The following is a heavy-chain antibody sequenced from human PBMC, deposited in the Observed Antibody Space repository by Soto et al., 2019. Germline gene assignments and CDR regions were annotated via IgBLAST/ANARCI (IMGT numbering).Heavy chain of an antibody. CDR2: ISSSGNST. CDR1: GLSFSSYA. CDR3: AKDAKILDWLPTSYYFDF. Sequence: EVQVLESGGGLAQPGRSLRLSCAVSGLSFSSYAMTWVRQSPGKGLEWVSSISSSGNSTYSADSVRGRFTISRDNSKNTLYLQMNRLRAEDTAVYYCAKDAKILDWLPTSYYFDFWGQGTLVTVSS. J-gene: IGHJ4*02. V-gene: IGHV3-23*01. D-gene: IGHD3-9*01.